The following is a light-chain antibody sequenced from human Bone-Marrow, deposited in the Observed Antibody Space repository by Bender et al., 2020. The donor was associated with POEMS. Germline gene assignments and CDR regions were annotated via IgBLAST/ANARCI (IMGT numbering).Light chain of an antibody. J-gene: IGLJ3*02. V-gene: IGLV3-25*03. CDR1: AFPRQY. CDR3: QSVDSSGTSFWI. CDR2: KDI. Sequence: SPELKQPPSVSVSPGQTARITCSGDAFPRQYAYWYQQKPGQAPLLIIYKDIERPSGIPERFSGSGSGTTVTLTINGVQAEDEADYYCQSVDSSGTSFWIFGGGTKLTVL.